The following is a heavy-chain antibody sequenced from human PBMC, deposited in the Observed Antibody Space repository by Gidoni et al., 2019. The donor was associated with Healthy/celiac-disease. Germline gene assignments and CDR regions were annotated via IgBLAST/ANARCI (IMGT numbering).Heavy chain of an antibody. CDR1: GGSFSGYY. Sequence: QVQLQQSGAGLLKPSETLSLTCAVYGGSFSGYYWSWIRQPPGKGLEWIGEINHSGSTNYNPSRKSRGTISVDTAKNQFSLKLSSVTAADTAVYYCARARGYCSGGSCYNWFDPWGQGTLVTVSS. J-gene: IGHJ5*02. CDR3: ARARGYCSGGSCYNWFDP. V-gene: IGHV4-34*01. CDR2: INHSGST. D-gene: IGHD2-15*01.